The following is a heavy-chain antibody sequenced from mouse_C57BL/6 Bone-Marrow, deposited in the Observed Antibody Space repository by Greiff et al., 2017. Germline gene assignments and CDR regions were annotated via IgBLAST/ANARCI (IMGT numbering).Heavy chain of an antibody. CDR2: IDPETGGT. CDR3: TGGNYFFAY. D-gene: IGHD2-1*01. J-gene: IGHJ3*01. Sequence: VKLQESGAELVRPGASVTLSCKASGYTFTDYEMHWVKQTPVHSLEWIGAIDPETGGTAYNQKFKGKAILTADKSSSTAYMELRSLTSEDSAVYYCTGGNYFFAYWGQGTLVTVSA. V-gene: IGHV1-15*01. CDR1: GYTFTDYE.